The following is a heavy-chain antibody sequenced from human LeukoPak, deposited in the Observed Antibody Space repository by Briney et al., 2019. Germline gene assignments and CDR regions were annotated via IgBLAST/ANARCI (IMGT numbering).Heavy chain of an antibody. D-gene: IGHD3-16*01. Sequence: GGSLRLSCAASGFTFRSYAMNWVRQAPGKGLEWVSAISGSGSSTYYADSVKGRFTISRDNSKNTLYQQMNSLRAEDTAEYYCAKDGPASWGYFDYWGQGTLVTVSS. CDR3: AKDGPASWGYFDY. J-gene: IGHJ4*02. V-gene: IGHV3-23*01. CDR2: ISGSGSST. CDR1: GFTFRSYA.